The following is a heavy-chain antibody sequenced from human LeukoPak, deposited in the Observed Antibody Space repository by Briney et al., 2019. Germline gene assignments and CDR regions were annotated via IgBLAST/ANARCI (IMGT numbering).Heavy chain of an antibody. CDR1: GGSISSYY. CDR3: ARTKWELPSFDY. D-gene: IGHD1-26*01. CDR2: IYYSGST. J-gene: IGHJ4*02. Sequence: RTSETLSLTCTVSGGSISSYYWSWIRQPPGKGLEWIGYIYYSGSTNYNPSLKSRVTISVDTSKNQFSLKLSSVTAADTAVYYCARTKWELPSFDYWGQGTLVTVSS. V-gene: IGHV4-59*01.